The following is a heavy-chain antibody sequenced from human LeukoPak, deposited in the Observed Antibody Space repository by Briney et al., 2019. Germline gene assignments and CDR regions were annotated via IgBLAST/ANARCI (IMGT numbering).Heavy chain of an antibody. D-gene: IGHD3-16*01. J-gene: IGHJ4*02. Sequence: GGSLRLSCTASGFTLSSYAMTWVRQAPGKGLEWVSTITGTGGITYYADYVKGRFTISRDNSKDTVDLQMNSLRAEDTALYYCAKGGISPGPDYWGQGTLVTVSS. CDR3: AKGGISPGPDY. V-gene: IGHV3-23*01. CDR2: ITGTGGIT. CDR1: GFTLSSYA.